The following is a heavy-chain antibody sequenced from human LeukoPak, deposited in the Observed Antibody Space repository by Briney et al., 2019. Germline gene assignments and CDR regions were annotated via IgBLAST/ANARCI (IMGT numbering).Heavy chain of an antibody. CDR3: ARRFRN. J-gene: IGHJ4*02. V-gene: IGHV3-48*03. CDR1: GLSVSNDE. CDR2: ISSDGRTK. Sequence: GGSLRLSCVGSGLSVSNDEINWVRQAPGKGLDWVSHISSDGRTKAYADSVKGRFTISRDNAKNSLYLQMNSLRVEDTAVYYCARRFRNWGQGTLVTVSS.